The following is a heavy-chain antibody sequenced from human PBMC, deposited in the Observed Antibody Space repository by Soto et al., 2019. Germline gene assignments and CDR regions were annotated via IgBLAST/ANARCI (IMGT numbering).Heavy chain of an antibody. CDR2: IFSNDEK. CDR1: GFSLSNARMG. Sequence: SGPTLVNPTETLTLTCTVSGFSLSNARMGVSWIRQPPGKALEWLAHIFSNDEKSYSTSLQSRLTISKDTSKSQVVLTRTNMDPVDTATYYCARTRDYDYVWWSYRYNRVLDYWGQGTLVTVSS. J-gene: IGHJ4*02. CDR3: ARTRDYDYVWWSYRYNRVLDY. D-gene: IGHD3-16*02. V-gene: IGHV2-26*01.